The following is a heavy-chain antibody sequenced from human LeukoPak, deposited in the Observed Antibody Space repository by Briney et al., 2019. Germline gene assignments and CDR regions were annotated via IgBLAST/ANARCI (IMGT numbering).Heavy chain of an antibody. Sequence: SETLSLTCAVYGGSFSGYYWSWIRQPPGKGLEWIGEINHSGSTNYNPSLKSRVTISVDTSKNQFSLKLSSVTAADTAVYYCARSPGPFDWRYMDVWGKGTTVTISS. CDR1: GGSFSGYY. CDR2: INHSGST. CDR3: ARSPGPFDWRYMDV. D-gene: IGHD3-9*01. V-gene: IGHV4-34*01. J-gene: IGHJ6*03.